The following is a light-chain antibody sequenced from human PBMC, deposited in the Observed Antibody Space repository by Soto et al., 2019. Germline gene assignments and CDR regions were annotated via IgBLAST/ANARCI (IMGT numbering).Light chain of an antibody. CDR3: QQRSNWPLIT. Sequence: EIVMTQSPATLSVSPGERATLSFRASQSVSILLAWYQQKPGQAPRLLIYDASNRATGIPARFSGSGSGTDFTLTISSLEPEDFAVYYCQQRSNWPLITFGQGTRLENK. J-gene: IGKJ5*01. CDR2: DAS. CDR1: QSVSIL. V-gene: IGKV3-11*01.